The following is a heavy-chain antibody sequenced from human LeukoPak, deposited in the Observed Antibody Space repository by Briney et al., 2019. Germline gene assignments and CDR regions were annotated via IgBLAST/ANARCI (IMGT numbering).Heavy chain of an antibody. J-gene: IGHJ6*03. CDR3: ARIWFGELLDYYYYMDV. CDR2: INHSGST. D-gene: IGHD3-10*01. CDR1: GGSFSGYC. Sequence: PSETLCLTCAVYGGSFSGYCWSWIRQPPGKGLEWIGEINHSGSTYYNPSLKSRVTISVDTSKNQFSLKLSSVTAADTAVYYCARIWFGELLDYYYYMDVWAKGPRSPSP. V-gene: IGHV4-34*01.